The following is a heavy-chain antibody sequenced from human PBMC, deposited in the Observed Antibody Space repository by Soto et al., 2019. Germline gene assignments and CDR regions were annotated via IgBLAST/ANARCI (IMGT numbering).Heavy chain of an antibody. CDR2: ISAYNGNT. CDR3: ARVVRTSYCISTSCEFFGFDE. V-gene: IGHV1-18*01. D-gene: IGHD2-2*01. Sequence: GASVKVSCKASGYTFTSYGISWVRQAPGQGLEWMGWISAYNGNTNYAQKLQGRVTMTTDTSTSTAYMELRSLRSDDTAVYYCARVVRTSYCISTSCEFFGFDEWGQGTLVTVSS. J-gene: IGHJ4*02. CDR1: GYTFTSYG.